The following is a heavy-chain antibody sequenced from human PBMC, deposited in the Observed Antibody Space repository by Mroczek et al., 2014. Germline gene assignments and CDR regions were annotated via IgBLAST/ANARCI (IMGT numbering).Heavy chain of an antibody. V-gene: IGHV1-18*01. J-gene: IGHJ4*02. CDR3: ARDMGLLWFGELLSGFDY. Sequence: SGAEVKKPGASVKVSCKASGYTFTSYGISWVRQAPGQGLEWMGWISAYNGNTNYAQKLQGRVTMTTDTSTSTAYMELRSLRSDDTAVYYCARDMGLLWFGELLSGFDYWGQGTLVTVSS. CDR1: GYTFTSYG. CDR2: ISAYNGNT. D-gene: IGHD3-10*01.